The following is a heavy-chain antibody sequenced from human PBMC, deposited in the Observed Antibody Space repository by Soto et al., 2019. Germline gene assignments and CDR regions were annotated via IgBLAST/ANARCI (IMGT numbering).Heavy chain of an antibody. CDR3: ARRQQKTGGDYYYYGMDV. Sequence: XGSLALTCTVSGGCVSSSSYYWGWIRQPPGKGLEWIGSIYYSGSTYYNPSLKSRVTISVDTSKNQFSLKLSSVTAADTAVYYCARRQQKTGGDYYYYGMDVWGQGTTVTVSS. CDR1: GGCVSSSSYY. V-gene: IGHV4-39*01. J-gene: IGHJ6*02. CDR2: IYYSGST. D-gene: IGHD6-13*01.